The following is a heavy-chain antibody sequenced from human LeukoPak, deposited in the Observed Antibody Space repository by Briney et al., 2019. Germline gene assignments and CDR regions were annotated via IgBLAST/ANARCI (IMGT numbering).Heavy chain of an antibody. V-gene: IGHV4-39*01. J-gene: IGHJ5*02. Sequence: SETLSLTCTVSGGSISSSSYYWGWIRQPPGKGLEWIGSIYYSGSTYYNPSLKSRVTISVDTSKNQFSLKLSSVTAADTAVYYCARQAYYYNSSGYRRPEIKLPPNWFAPGGQGTLVTVSS. CDR3: ARQAYYYNSSGYRRPEIKLPPNWFAP. CDR2: IYYSGST. D-gene: IGHD3-22*01. CDR1: GGSISSSSYY.